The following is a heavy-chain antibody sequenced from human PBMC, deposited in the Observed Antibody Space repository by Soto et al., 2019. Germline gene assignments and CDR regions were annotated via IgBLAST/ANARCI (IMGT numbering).Heavy chain of an antibody. D-gene: IGHD3-22*01. CDR2: INPSGGST. CDR3: ASTNYYDSSGDEGYFDY. Sequence: QVQLVQSGAEVKKPGASVKVSCKASGYTFTSYYMHWVRQAPGQGLEWMGIINPSGGSTSYAQKFRGGVTMPRDTSTSTVYMELSSLRSEDTAVYYCASTNYYDSSGDEGYFDYWGQGTLVTVSS. J-gene: IGHJ4*02. CDR1: GYTFTSYY. V-gene: IGHV1-46*01.